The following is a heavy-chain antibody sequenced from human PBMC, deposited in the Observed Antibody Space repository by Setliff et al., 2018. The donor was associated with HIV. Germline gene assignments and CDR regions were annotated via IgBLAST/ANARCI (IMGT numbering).Heavy chain of an antibody. V-gene: IGHV4-39*07. CDR1: GGSMRSNIYY. Sequence: SETLSLTCTVPGGSMRSNIYYWGWIRLSPTKGLEWIGSIHLSDTYYNPSPKSRVTISVDTSKDQFSLKLTSLTAADTAVYYCARSSMAGFDYWGQGKLVTVSS. D-gene: IGHD6-19*01. CDR3: ARSSMAGFDY. CDR2: IHLSDT. J-gene: IGHJ4*02.